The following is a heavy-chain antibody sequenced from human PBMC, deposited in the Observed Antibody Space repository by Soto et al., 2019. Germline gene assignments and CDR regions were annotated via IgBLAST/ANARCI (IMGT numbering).Heavy chain of an antibody. V-gene: IGHV4-39*02. J-gene: IGHJ5*02. D-gene: IGHD6-13*01. Sequence: PSETLSLTCTVSGGSISSSSYYWGWIRQPPGKGLEWIGSIYYSGSTYYNPSLKSRVTISVDTSKNQFSLKLSSVTAADTAVYYCAREKVQKQLVLNWFDPWGQGTLVTVSS. CDR2: IYYSGST. CDR3: AREKVQKQLVLNWFDP. CDR1: GGSISSSSYY.